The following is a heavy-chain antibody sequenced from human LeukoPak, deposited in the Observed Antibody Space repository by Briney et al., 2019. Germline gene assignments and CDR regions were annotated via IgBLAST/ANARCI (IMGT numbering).Heavy chain of an antibody. V-gene: IGHV4-34*01. Sequence: PSETLSLTCAVYGGSFSGYYWSWIRQPPGKGLEWIGETNHSGSTNYNPSLKSRVTISVDTSKNQFSLKLSSVTAADTAVYYCARIPPSSGWYGRQNWFDPWGQGTLVTVSS. D-gene: IGHD6-19*01. CDR1: GGSFSGYY. CDR3: ARIPPSSGWYGRQNWFDP. J-gene: IGHJ5*02. CDR2: TNHSGST.